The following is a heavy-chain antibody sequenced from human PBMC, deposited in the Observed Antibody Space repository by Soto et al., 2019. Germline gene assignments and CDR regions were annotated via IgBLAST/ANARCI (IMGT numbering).Heavy chain of an antibody. CDR2: IYYSGST. Sequence: SETLSLTCTVSGGSISSYYWSWIRQPPGKGLEWIGYIYYSGSTNYNPSLKSRVTISVDTSKNQFSLKLSSVTAADTAVYYCARHVYDILTGYYKALVSSAFDIWGQGTMVTVS. CDR3: ARHVYDILTGYYKALVSSAFDI. V-gene: IGHV4-59*08. D-gene: IGHD3-9*01. J-gene: IGHJ3*02. CDR1: GGSISSYY.